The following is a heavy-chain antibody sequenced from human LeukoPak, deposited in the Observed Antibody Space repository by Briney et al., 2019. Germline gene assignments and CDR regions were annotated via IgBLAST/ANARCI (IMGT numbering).Heavy chain of an antibody. V-gene: IGHV3-30*18. Sequence: PGGSLRLSCAASGVTFSSYGMHWVRQAPGKGLEWVAVMSYDGSNKYYADSVKGRFTISRDNSKNTLYLQMNRLRAEDTAVYYCAKTALAAAGTDYFDYWGQGTLVTVSS. CDR2: MSYDGSNK. D-gene: IGHD6-13*01. CDR1: GVTFSSYG. CDR3: AKTALAAAGTDYFDY. J-gene: IGHJ4*02.